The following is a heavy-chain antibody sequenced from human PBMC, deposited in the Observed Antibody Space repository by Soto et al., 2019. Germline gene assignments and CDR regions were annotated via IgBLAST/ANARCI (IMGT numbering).Heavy chain of an antibody. D-gene: IGHD4-4*01. V-gene: IGHV2-5*02. Sequence: QITLKESGPTLVKPTQTLTLTCTFSGFSLSTSGVGVGWIREPPGKALEWLALIYWDDDKRYSPSLKSRLTITKDTPKNQVVLTMTNMDPVDTATYYCAHISYSKRWVYGMAVWGQVTTVTVSS. CDR2: IYWDDDK. CDR3: AHISYSKRWVYGMAV. J-gene: IGHJ6*02. CDR1: GFSLSTSGVG.